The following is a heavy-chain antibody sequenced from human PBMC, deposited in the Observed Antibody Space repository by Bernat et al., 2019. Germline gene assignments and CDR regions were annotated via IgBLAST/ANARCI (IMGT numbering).Heavy chain of an antibody. D-gene: IGHD3-22*01. Sequence: QVQLVESGGGLVKPGGSLRLSCAASGFTFSDYYMSWIRQAPGKGLEWVSYISSSSSYTNYADSVKGRFTISRDNAKNSLYLQMNSLRAEDTAVYYCARVRIRNYYDSSGYDLFDYWGQGTLVTVSS. CDR1: GFTFSDYY. CDR2: ISSSSSYT. V-gene: IGHV3-11*05. J-gene: IGHJ4*02. CDR3: ARVRIRNYYDSSGYDLFDY.